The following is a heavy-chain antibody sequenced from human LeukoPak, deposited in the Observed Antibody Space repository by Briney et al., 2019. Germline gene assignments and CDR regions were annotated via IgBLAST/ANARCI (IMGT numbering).Heavy chain of an antibody. D-gene: IGHD3-22*01. V-gene: IGHV4-59*08. CDR2: ISYSGST. J-gene: IGHJ4*02. Sequence: SETLSLTCTVSGASISSYYWSWIRQPPGKGLEWIGYISYSGSTNYNPSLKSRVTISVDTSKNQFSLKLSSVTAADTAVYYCAGNYDRSGYPLDYWGQGTVVTVSS. CDR1: GASISSYY. CDR3: AGNYDRSGYPLDY.